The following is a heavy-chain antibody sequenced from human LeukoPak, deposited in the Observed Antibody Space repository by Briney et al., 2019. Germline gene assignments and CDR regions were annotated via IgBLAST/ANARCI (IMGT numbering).Heavy chain of an antibody. J-gene: IGHJ4*02. Sequence: PGGSLRLSCAASGFTLSNHAMLWVRRATGKGVEWVSAVGIAGDTFYPGSVKGRFTISRENAKNPLYLQINSLRAEDTAVYYCARQMTPHGNFDYWGQGTLVTVSS. CDR2: VGIAGDT. D-gene: IGHD1-26*01. V-gene: IGHV3-13*01. CDR1: GFTLSNHA. CDR3: ARQMTPHGNFDY.